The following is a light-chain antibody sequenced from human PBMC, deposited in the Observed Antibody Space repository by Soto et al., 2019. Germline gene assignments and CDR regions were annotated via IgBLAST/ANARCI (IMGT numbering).Light chain of an antibody. CDR2: DAS. CDR1: QGISSW. V-gene: IGKV1-5*01. CDR3: QQYNSYPT. J-gene: IGKJ1*01. Sequence: RITQSPSSLSASTGDRVTITFRASQGISSWLAWYQQKPGKAPKLLIYDASSLESGVPSRFSGSGSGTEFTLTISSLQPDDFATYYCQQYNSYPTFGQVGKVDIK.